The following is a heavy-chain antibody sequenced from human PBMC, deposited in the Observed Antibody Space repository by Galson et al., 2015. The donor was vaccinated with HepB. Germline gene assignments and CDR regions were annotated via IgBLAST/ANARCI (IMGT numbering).Heavy chain of an antibody. CDR1: GFNFRFYA. Sequence: SLRLSCAASGFNFRFYAMHWVRQAPGRGLEWVACIWHDGSNQHYADSVKGRFTISRDNSIDTMYLQMNSLRVEDTAVYYCARETVVLNWNFDLWGRGILVTVSS. CDR3: ARETVVLNWNFDL. J-gene: IGHJ2*01. V-gene: IGHV3-33*01. CDR2: IWHDGSNQ. D-gene: IGHD2-15*01.